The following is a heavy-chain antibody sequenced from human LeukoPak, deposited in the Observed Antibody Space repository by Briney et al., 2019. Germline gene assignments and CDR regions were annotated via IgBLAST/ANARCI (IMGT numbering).Heavy chain of an antibody. D-gene: IGHD1-26*01. V-gene: IGHV4-59*08. CDR3: ARHPKKNGIVGATIYD. CDR2: IYYSGST. CDR1: GGSISSHC. J-gene: IGHJ4*02. Sequence: SETLSLTCTVSGGSISSHCWSWIRQPPGKGLEWIGYIYYSGSTNYNPSLNSRVTISVDTSKNQFSLKLSSVTAADTAVYYCARHPKKNGIVGATIYDWGQGTLVTVSS.